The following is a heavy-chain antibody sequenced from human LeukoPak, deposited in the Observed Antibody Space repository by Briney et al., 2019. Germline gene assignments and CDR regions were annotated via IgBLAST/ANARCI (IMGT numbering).Heavy chain of an antibody. CDR1: GGSISSYY. D-gene: IGHD3-3*01. V-gene: IGHV4-59*08. J-gene: IGHJ4*02. CDR2: IYYSGST. CDR3: AGTSKYYDFWSGYSDH. Sequence: SETLSLTCTVSGGSISSYYWSLIRQPPGKGLEWIGYIYYSGSTNYNPSLKSRVTISVDTSKNQFSLKLSSVTAADTAVYYCAGTSKYYDFWSGYSDHWGQGTLVTVSS.